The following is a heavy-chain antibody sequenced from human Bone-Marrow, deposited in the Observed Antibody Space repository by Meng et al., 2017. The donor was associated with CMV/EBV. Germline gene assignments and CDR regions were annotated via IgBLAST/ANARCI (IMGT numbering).Heavy chain of an antibody. J-gene: IGHJ4*02. CDR2: IIPILGIA. V-gene: IGHV1-69*08. D-gene: IGHD3-22*01. CDR1: GGTFSSYT. CDR3: AREDSSGYSYYFDY. Sequence: HVQLVQAGAEGKKPGSSVKVSCKASGGTFSSYTISWVRQAPGQGLEWMGRIIPILGIANYAQKFQGRVTITADKSTSTAYMELSSLRSEDTAVYYCAREDSSGYSYYFDYWGQGTLVTVSS.